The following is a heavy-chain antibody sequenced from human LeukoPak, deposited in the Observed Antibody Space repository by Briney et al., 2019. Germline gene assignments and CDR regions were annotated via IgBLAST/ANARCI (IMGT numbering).Heavy chain of an antibody. CDR3: ARESPNYYDSSGYYPDPQFDY. Sequence: GGSLRLSCAASGFTFSSYGMHWVRQTPGKGLEWVAFIRYDGSSKYYTDSVKGRFTISRDNSKNTLYLQMNSLRAEDTAVYYCARESPNYYDSSGYYPDPQFDYWGQGTLVTVSS. D-gene: IGHD3-22*01. J-gene: IGHJ4*02. CDR2: IRYDGSSK. V-gene: IGHV3-30*02. CDR1: GFTFSSYG.